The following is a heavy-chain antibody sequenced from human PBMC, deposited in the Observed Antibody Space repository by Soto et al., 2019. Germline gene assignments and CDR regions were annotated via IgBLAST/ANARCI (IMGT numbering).Heavy chain of an antibody. J-gene: IGHJ5*02. CDR2: INHSGST. V-gene: IGHV4-34*01. CDR3: ARTPDIAATITGLNWFDP. Sequence: QPPGKGLEWIGEINHSGSTNYNPSLKSRVTISVDTSKNQFSLKLSSVTAADTAVYYCARTPDIAATITGLNWFDPWGQGTLVTVSS. D-gene: IGHD5-12*01.